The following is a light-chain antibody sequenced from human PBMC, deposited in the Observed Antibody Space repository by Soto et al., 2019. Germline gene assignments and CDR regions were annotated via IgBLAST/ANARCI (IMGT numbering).Light chain of an antibody. CDR3: QQYNNRPPMFT. Sequence: EIVMTQSPATLSVSPGERATLSCRASQSVSNNLVWYQQKPGQAPRLLIYGASTRATGIPARFSGSGSGTEFTFTISSLQSEDFAVYYCQQYNNRPPMFTFGQGTKLEIK. CDR2: GAS. CDR1: QSVSNN. V-gene: IGKV3-15*01. J-gene: IGKJ2*01.